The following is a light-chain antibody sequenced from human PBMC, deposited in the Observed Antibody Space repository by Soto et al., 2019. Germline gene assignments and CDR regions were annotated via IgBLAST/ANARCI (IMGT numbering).Light chain of an antibody. J-gene: IGKJ5*01. V-gene: IGKV1-12*01. CDR3: QQANSSPIT. CDR2: AAS. CDR1: QYISDW. Sequence: DIKRTQSPSSVSASVGARVTIVCRSSQYISDWLAWYQQKAWKAPQLVIYAASSGQSGVPSRVSGSGSGTHLTRTIGGLQREDSLTYYSQQANSSPITFRKGTRLEIK.